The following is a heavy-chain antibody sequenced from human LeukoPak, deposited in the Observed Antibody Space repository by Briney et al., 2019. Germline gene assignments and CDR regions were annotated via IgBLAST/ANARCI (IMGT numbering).Heavy chain of an antibody. D-gene: IGHD3-10*01. J-gene: IGHJ3*02. CDR1: GGSISSSNW. Sequence: SETLSLTCAVSGGSISSSNWWSWVRQPPGKGLEWIGEIYHSGSTNYNPSLKSRVTISVDKSKNQFSLKLSSVTAADTAVYYCARRPRGKITAGAFDIWGQGTMVTVSS. CDR3: ARRPRGKITAGAFDI. CDR2: IYHSGST. V-gene: IGHV4-4*02.